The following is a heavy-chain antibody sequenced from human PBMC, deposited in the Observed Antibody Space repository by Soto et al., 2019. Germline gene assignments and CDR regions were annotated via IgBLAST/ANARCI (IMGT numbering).Heavy chain of an antibody. J-gene: IGHJ4*02. CDR3: AKDLLVRGGKSYYFDY. Sequence: PGGSLRLSCAASGFTFRSHAMSWVRQAPGKGLEWVSAISGSGGSTYSADAVKVRFTISRDSSKNTLYQQMNSLRAENTAVYYCAKDLLVRGGKSYYFDYWGQGTLVTVSS. V-gene: IGHV3-23*01. CDR1: GFTFRSHA. CDR2: ISGSGGST. D-gene: IGHD3-10*01.